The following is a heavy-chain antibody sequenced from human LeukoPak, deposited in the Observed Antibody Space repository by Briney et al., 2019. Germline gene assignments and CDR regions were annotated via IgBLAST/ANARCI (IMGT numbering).Heavy chain of an antibody. CDR1: GYTFTSYY. CDR2: INPSGGST. D-gene: IGHD2-15*01. CDR3: ARGYCNGGSCRNWFDP. V-gene: IGHV1-46*01. J-gene: IGHJ5*02. Sequence: GASVKVSCKASGYTFTSYYMHWVRQAPGQGLEWMGIINPSGGSTSYAQKFQGRVTMTRDMSTSTVYMELSSLRSEDTAVYYCARGYCNGGSCRNWFDPWGQGTLVTVSS.